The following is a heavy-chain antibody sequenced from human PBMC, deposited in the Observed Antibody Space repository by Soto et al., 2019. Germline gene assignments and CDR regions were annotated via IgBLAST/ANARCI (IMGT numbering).Heavy chain of an antibody. CDR2: IYYSGST. CDR3: ARSVFP. V-gene: IGHV4-31*03. CDR1: GGSISSGGYY. Sequence: QVQLQESGPGLVKPSQTLSLTCTVSGGSISSGGYYWSWLRQHPGKGLEWIGYIYYSGSTYYIPSLKSRVSRSVDTSKNQFSLKLSAVAAADTAVYYCARSVFPWGQGTMVTVSS. J-gene: IGHJ5*02.